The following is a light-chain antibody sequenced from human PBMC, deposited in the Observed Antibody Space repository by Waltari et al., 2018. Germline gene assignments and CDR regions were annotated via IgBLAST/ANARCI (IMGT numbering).Light chain of an antibody. J-gene: IGKJ4*01. CDR2: AAS. CDR1: QSISTY. V-gene: IGKV1-39*01. Sequence: DFQMIQSPSSLSASVGDRVTITCRASQSISTYLNWYQQKPGKAPNLLIYAASSLQSGVPSRFSGSGSGTDFTLTISSLQPEDFATYYCQQSYSPLTFGGGTKVEIK. CDR3: QQSYSPLT.